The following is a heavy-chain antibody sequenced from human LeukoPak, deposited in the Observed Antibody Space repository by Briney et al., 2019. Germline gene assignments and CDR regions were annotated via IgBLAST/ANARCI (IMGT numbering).Heavy chain of an antibody. CDR3: ARGHYDFAP. V-gene: IGHV4-59*08. CDR1: GGSITDHY. D-gene: IGHD3-16*01. CDR2: IYNTEAP. Sequence: PLETLSLTCSVSGGSITDHYWSWIRQPPGKGLEWIAYIYNTEAPNYNPSLNARVTMSLDMSKNQFSLRLSSVTAADTAVYYCARGHYDFAPWGQGILVTVSS. J-gene: IGHJ5*02.